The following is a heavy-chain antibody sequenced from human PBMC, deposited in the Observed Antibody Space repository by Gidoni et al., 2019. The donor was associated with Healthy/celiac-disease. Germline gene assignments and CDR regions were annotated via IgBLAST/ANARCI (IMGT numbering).Heavy chain of an antibody. CDR1: GGSFSGYY. J-gene: IGHJ6*02. Sequence: QVQLQQWGAGLLKPSETLSLTCAVYGGSFSGYYWSWIRQPPGKGLEWIGEINHSGSTNYNPSRKSRVTISVDTSKNQFSLKLSSVTAADTAVYYCARGGGWEPYYVWGQGTTVTVSS. V-gene: IGHV4-34*01. CDR3: ARGGGWEPYYV. CDR2: INHSGST. D-gene: IGHD1-26*01.